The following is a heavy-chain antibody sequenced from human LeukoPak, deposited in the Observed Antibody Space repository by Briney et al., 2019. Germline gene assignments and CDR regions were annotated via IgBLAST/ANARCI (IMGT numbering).Heavy chain of an antibody. Sequence: SVKVSCKASGYTFMNYGINWIRQAPGQGLEWLGGIIPIFGTANYAQKFQGRVTITADESTSTAYMELSSLRSEDTAVYYCARAPLWSDDAFDIWGQGTMVTVSS. D-gene: IGHD3-3*01. CDR2: IIPIFGTA. J-gene: IGHJ3*02. CDR1: GYTFMNYG. CDR3: ARAPLWSDDAFDI. V-gene: IGHV1-69*13.